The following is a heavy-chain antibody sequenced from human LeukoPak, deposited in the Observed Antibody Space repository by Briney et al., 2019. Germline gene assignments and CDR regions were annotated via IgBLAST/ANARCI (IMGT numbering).Heavy chain of an antibody. CDR2: IYHTGST. Sequence: SETLSLTCAVSGGSVSSSNWWSWVRQPPGKGLEWIGEIYHTGSTKYIPSLKSRVTISVDKSKNQFSLKLTSVTAADTAVYYCAGYGSTSHPSLVNWGQGTLVTVSS. CDR1: GGSVSSSNW. CDR3: AGYGSTSHPSLVN. D-gene: IGHD3-10*01. J-gene: IGHJ4*02. V-gene: IGHV4-4*02.